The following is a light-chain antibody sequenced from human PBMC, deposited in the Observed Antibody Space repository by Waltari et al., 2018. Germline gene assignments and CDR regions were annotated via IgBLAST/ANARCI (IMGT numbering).Light chain of an antibody. CDR2: GVT. CDR1: SNHL. J-gene: IGLJ2*01. Sequence: QSALTQPASVSGSPGQSITISCTGSSNHLVSWFQQHPGKSPKPVISGVTKRPSGVSDGFSGSKSGNTASLTISGLQAEDEADYYCCSFASSAWIFGGGTKLTVL. CDR3: CSFASSAWI. V-gene: IGLV2-23*02.